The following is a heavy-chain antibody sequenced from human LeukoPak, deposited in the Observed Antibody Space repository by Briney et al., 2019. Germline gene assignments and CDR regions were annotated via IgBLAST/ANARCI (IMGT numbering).Heavy chain of an antibody. V-gene: IGHV3-21*01. CDR2: ISSSSSYI. CDR1: GFTFSSYA. D-gene: IGHD2-2*01. J-gene: IGHJ4*02. Sequence: GGSLRLSCAASGFTFSSYAMSWVRQAPGKGLEWVSSISSSSSYIYYADSVKGRFTISRDNAKNSLYLQMNSLRAEDTAVYYCARVQYQLLLGPFDYWGQGTLVTVSS. CDR3: ARVQYQLLLGPFDY.